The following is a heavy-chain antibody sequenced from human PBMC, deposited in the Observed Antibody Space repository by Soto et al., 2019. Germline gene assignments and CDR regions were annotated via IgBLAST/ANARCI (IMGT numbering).Heavy chain of an antibody. J-gene: IGHJ5*02. CDR3: ARVQPYDYGANSGGFDP. V-gene: IGHV4-31*03. Sequence: QVQLQESGPGLVTPSQALSLTCSVSGGPISSGGYYWSWIRQHPGKCLEWIGYIFYSGATYYNPSLKSRSFISVDTSKNQFSLRLSSVTAADTAVYYCARVQPYDYGANSGGFDPWGQGTLVTVSA. D-gene: IGHD4-17*01. CDR1: GGPISSGGYY. CDR2: IFYSGAT.